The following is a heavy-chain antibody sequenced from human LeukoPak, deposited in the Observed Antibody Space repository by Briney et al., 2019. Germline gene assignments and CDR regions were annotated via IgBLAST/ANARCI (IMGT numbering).Heavy chain of an antibody. J-gene: IGHJ6*03. CDR1: GFTFSTYW. Sequence: PGGSLRLSCVASGFTFSTYWMTWGRQPPGNGLEWVADINQDGSGKYYADSVKGRFTISRGNTKNSLYLQMDSPRADATAVYYGARGGTTAYYYCYMDVWGKGTTVTVSS. CDR3: ARGGTTAYYYCYMDV. V-gene: IGHV3-7*01. CDR2: INQDGSGK. D-gene: IGHD1-26*01.